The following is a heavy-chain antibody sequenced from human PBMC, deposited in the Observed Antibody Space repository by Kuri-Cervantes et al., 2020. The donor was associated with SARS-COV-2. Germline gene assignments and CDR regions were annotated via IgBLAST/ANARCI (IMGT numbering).Heavy chain of an antibody. J-gene: IGHJ4*02. CDR1: GGTFSSYA. CDR3: SVSPRRDGYNYLYYFDY. D-gene: IGHD5-24*01. V-gene: IGHV1-69*06. CDR2: IIPFFGTA. Sequence: SVKVSCKASGGTFSSYAITWVRQAPGQGLEWMGGIIPFFGTANYAQKFQGRVTITADKSTGTAYMELSSLRSEDTAVYYCSVSPRRDGYNYLYYFDYWGQGTLVTVSS.